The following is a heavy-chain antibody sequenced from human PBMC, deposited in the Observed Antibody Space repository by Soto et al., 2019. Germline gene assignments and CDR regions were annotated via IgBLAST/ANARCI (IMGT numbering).Heavy chain of an antibody. J-gene: IGHJ4*02. V-gene: IGHV4-59*01. CDR2: IYYSGST. D-gene: IGHD4-17*01. CDR3: SGVGGYYGDYPNFDY. CDR1: GSSIRPYY. Sequence: PSETLSLTCIVSGSSIRPYYWTWIRQPPGKGLEWIGNIYYSGSTNYNPSLKSRVTISVDTSKKQFSLKLTSVTAADTAVYYCSGVGGYYGDYPNFDYWGQGTRVTVSS.